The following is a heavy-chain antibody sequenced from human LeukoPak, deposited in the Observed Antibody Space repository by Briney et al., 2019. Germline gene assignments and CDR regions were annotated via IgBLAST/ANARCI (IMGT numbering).Heavy chain of an antibody. Sequence: ASVKVSCKASGGTFSSYAISWVRQAPGQGLEWMGRIIPILGIANYAQKFQGRVTITADKSTSTAYMELSSLRSEDTAVYYCASDAYDILTGSSRKPSGVDPWGQGTLVTVSS. CDR1: GGTFSSYA. CDR2: IIPILGIA. J-gene: IGHJ5*02. CDR3: ASDAYDILTGSSRKPSGVDP. D-gene: IGHD3-9*01. V-gene: IGHV1-69*04.